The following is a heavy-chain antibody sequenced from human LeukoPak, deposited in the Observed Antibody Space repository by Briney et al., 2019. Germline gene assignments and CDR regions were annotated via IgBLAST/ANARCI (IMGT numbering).Heavy chain of an antibody. D-gene: IGHD3-10*01. CDR1: GFTFNTYG. CDR2: IRYDGSDK. J-gene: IGHJ6*03. V-gene: IGHV3-30*02. Sequence: GGSLRLSCAASGFTFNTYGMHWVRQAPGKGLEWVTFIRYDGSDKYYADSVKGRFTISRDNSKNTLYLQMNSLRAEDTAVYYCAKDREIYYYYYMDVWGKGTTVTVSS. CDR3: AKDREIYYYYYMDV.